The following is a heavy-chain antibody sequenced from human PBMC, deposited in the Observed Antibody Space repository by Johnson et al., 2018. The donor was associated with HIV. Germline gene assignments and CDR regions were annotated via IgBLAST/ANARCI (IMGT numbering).Heavy chain of an antibody. Sequence: VQLVESGGGLVQPGGSLRLSCAASGFTVSSNYMSWVRQAPGKGLEWVSVIYSGGSTYYADSVKGRFIISRDNSKNTLYLQMNSLRAEDTAVYYCARDVKVCAFDIWGQGTMVTISS. J-gene: IGHJ3*02. CDR3: ARDVKVCAFDI. V-gene: IGHV3-66*01. CDR1: GFTVSSNY. D-gene: IGHD3-16*01. CDR2: IYSGGST.